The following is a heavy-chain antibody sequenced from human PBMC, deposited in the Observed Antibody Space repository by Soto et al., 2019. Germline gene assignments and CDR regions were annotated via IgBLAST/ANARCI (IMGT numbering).Heavy chain of an antibody. J-gene: IGHJ4*02. CDR2: ISSSSSTI. D-gene: IGHD2-15*01. CDR3: AKDSNVVVLDVDY. V-gene: IGHV3-48*01. Sequence: PGGSVRLSCAASGFTFSSYSMNWVRQAPGKGLEWVSSISSSSSTIYYADSVKGRFTISRDNAKNSLYLQMSSLRAEDTALYYCAKDSNVVVLDVDYWGQGTLVTVSS. CDR1: GFTFSSYS.